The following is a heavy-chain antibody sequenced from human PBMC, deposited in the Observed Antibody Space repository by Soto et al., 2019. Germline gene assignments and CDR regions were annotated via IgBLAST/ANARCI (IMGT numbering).Heavy chain of an antibody. CDR1: GGSISSYY. J-gene: IGHJ4*02. CDR2: IYYSGST. Sequence: SETLSLTYTVSGGSISSYYWSWIRQPPGKGLEWIGYIYYSGSTNYNPSLKSRVTISVDTSKNQFSLKLSSVTAADTAVYYCARTSWAAAYFDYWGQGTLVTVSS. V-gene: IGHV4-59*01. D-gene: IGHD6-13*01. CDR3: ARTSWAAAYFDY.